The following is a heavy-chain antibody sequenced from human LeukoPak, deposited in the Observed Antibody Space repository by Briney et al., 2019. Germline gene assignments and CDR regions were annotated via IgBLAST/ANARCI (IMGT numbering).Heavy chain of an antibody. CDR2: IYHSGST. D-gene: IGHD3-3*01. Sequence: SETLSLTCAASGYSISSGYYWGWIRQPPGKGLEWIGSIYHSGSTYYNPSLKSRVTISVDTSKNQFSLKLSSVTAADTAVYYCASAPGDFWSGYPDYFDYWGQGTLVTVSS. V-gene: IGHV4-38-2*01. CDR3: ASAPGDFWSGYPDYFDY. CDR1: GYSISSGYY. J-gene: IGHJ4*02.